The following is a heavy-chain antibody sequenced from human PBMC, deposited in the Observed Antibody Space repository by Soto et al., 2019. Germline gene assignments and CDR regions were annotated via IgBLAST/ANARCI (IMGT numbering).Heavy chain of an antibody. J-gene: IGHJ4*02. CDR3: ARDSIVVVTALGIDY. D-gene: IGHD2-21*02. Sequence: QVQLVQSGAEVKKPGASVKVSCKASGYTFTSYGISWVRQAPGQGLEWMGWISAYKGNTNYAQKLQGRVTMTTDTSTSTAYMELRSLRSDDTAVYYCARDSIVVVTALGIDYWGQGTLVTVSS. CDR2: ISAYKGNT. V-gene: IGHV1-18*01. CDR1: GYTFTSYG.